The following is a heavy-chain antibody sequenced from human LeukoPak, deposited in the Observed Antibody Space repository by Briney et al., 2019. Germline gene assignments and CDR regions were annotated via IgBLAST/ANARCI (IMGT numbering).Heavy chain of an antibody. CDR1: GGSFSGYY. J-gene: IGHJ6*04. CDR2: INHSGST. V-gene: IGHV4-34*01. CDR3: ARIRDYCSTSCYAGKRFRYYYYGMDV. Sequence: SETLSLTCAVYGGSFSGYYWSWIRQPPGKGLEWIGEINHSGSTNYNPSLKSRVTISVDTSKNQFSLKLSSVTAADTAVYYCARIRDYCSTSCYAGKRFRYYYYGMDVWGKGTTVTVSS. D-gene: IGHD2-2*01.